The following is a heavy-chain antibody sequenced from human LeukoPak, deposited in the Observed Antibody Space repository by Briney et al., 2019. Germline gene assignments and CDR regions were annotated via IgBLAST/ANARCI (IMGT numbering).Heavy chain of an antibody. J-gene: IGHJ4*02. V-gene: IGHV4-31*03. CDR1: GGSISSGGYY. CDR3: ARAGAAPYGYFDY. Sequence: PSETLSLTCTVSGGSISSGGYYWSWIRQHPGKGLEWIGYIYCSGSTYYNPSLKSRVTISVDTSKNQFSLKLSSVTAADTAVYYCARAGAAPYGYFDYWGQGTLVTVSS. CDR2: IYCSGST. D-gene: IGHD1-26*01.